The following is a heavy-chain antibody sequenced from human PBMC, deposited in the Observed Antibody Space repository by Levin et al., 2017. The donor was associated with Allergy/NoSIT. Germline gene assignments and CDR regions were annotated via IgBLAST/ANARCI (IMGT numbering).Heavy chain of an antibody. CDR1: GYSFTAFY. CDR2: INPSGKDT. V-gene: IGHV1-46*01. J-gene: IGHJ4*02. Sequence: ASVKVSCKASGYSFTAFYMHWVRQAPGQGLEWMGQINPSGKDTTYAQQFQGRITLTRDTSTTTDYMVLSSPRSEDTAMYYCVRDSGSYAGSFWGQGTLVTVSS. CDR3: VRDSGSYAGSF. D-gene: IGHD3-22*01.